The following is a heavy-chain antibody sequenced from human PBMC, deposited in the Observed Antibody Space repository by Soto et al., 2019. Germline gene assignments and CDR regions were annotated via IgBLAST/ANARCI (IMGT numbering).Heavy chain of an antibody. CDR3: ATERYYGSGSTFDY. V-gene: IGHV4-59*01. Sequence: SETLSLTCTFSGGSIISYYWSWIRQPPGKGLEWIGYIYYSGSTNYNPSLKSRVTISVDTSKNQFSLKLSSVTAADTAVYYCATERYYGSGSTFDYWGQGTLVTVSS. CDR1: GGSIISYY. CDR2: IYYSGST. J-gene: IGHJ4*02. D-gene: IGHD3-10*01.